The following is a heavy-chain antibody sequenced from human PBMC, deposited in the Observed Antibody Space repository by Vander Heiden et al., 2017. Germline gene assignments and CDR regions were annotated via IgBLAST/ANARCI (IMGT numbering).Heavy chain of an antibody. D-gene: IGHD3-22*01. V-gene: IGHV4-34*01. CDR2: INHSGST. CDR3: ARGSSYYDSSGYYKTPNNWFDP. Sequence: QVQLQQWGAGLLKPSETLSLTCAVYGGSFSGYYWSWIRQPPGKGLEWIGEINHSGSTNYNPSLKRRVTISVDTSKNQFSLKLSSVTAADTAVYYCARGSSYYDSSGYYKTPNNWFDPWGQGTLVTVSS. J-gene: IGHJ5*02. CDR1: GGSFSGYY.